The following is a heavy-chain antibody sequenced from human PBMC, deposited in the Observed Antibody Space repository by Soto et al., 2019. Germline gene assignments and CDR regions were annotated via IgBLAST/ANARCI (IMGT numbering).Heavy chain of an antibody. CDR2: ISYDGSNK. D-gene: IGHD6-19*01. Sequence: QVQLVESGGGVVQPGRSLRLSCAASGFTFSSYAMHWVRQAPGKGLEWVAVISYDGSNKYYADSVKGRFTISRDNSKNTLYLQMNSLRAEDTAVYYCARDQPPGSGCYLPDYWGQGTLVTVSS. CDR3: ARDQPPGSGCYLPDY. CDR1: GFTFSSYA. V-gene: IGHV3-30-3*01. J-gene: IGHJ4*02.